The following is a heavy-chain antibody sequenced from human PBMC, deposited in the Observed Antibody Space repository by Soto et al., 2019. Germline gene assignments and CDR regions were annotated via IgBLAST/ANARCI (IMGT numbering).Heavy chain of an antibody. Sequence: EVHLVESGGGLVKPGGSLRLSCAVSGFTFSSCTMNWVRQAPGKGLEWVSSISPSSGYIYYAYSVKGRFTISRDNAKNSLFLQMNSLRGEDTAVYYCSGCSGGACHKNYGMDVWGQGTTVTVSS. J-gene: IGHJ6*02. CDR2: ISPSSGYI. V-gene: IGHV3-21*06. D-gene: IGHD2-15*01. CDR1: GFTFSSCT. CDR3: SGCSGGACHKNYGMDV.